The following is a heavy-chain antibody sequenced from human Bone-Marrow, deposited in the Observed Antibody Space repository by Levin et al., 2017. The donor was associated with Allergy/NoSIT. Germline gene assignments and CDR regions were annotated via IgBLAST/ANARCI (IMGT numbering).Heavy chain of an antibody. J-gene: IGHJ4*02. V-gene: IGHV3-23*01. Sequence: GGSLRLSCAASGFTFSSYAMSWVRQAPGKGLEWVSVITGSGSRIYYADSVKGRFTISRDNSKNTLYLQMNSLRAEDTALYHCAKEFSSSWLPLDYWGQGTLVTVSS. D-gene: IGHD6-13*01. CDR3: AKEFSSSWLPLDY. CDR2: ITGSGSRI. CDR1: GFTFSSYA.